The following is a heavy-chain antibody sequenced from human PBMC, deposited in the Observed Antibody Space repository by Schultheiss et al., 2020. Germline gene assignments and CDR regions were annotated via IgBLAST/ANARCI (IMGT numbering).Heavy chain of an antibody. J-gene: IGHJ6*02. V-gene: IGHV4-34*01. CDR2: INHSGST. CDR1: VGSFSGYY. D-gene: IGHD6-19*01. Sequence: SQTLSLTCAVYVGSFSGYYWSWIRQPPGKGLEWIGEINHSGSTNYNPSLKSRVTISVDTSKNQFSLKLSSVTAADTAVYYCAREIQNSSGLRGMRSMDVWGQGTTVTVSS. CDR3: AREIQNSSGLRGMRSMDV.